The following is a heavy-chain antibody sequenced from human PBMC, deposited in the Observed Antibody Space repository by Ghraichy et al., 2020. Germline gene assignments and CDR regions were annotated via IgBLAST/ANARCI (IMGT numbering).Heavy chain of an antibody. V-gene: IGHV3-53*01. CDR3: ARVWVYSGSYNYFDY. CDR1: GFTVSSNY. D-gene: IGHD1-26*01. Sequence: GGSLRLSCAASGFTVSSNYMSWVRQAPGKGLEWVSVIYSGGSTYYADSVKGRFTISRDNSKNTLYIQMNSLRAEDTAVYYCARVWVYSGSYNYFDYWGQGTLVTVSS. J-gene: IGHJ4*02. CDR2: IYSGGST.